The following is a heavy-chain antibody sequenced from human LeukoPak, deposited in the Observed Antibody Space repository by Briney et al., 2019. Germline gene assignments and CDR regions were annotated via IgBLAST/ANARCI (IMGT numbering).Heavy chain of an antibody. J-gene: IGHJ6*03. V-gene: IGHV3-21*04. CDR1: GFTFSDYT. Sequence: GGSLRLSCAASGFTFSDYTMTWVRQAPGKGLEWVASISSDSSYIDYADSVKGRFTISRDNSKNTLYLQMNSLRAEDTALYYCARVSSFPYYYYMDVWGKGTTVTISS. CDR2: ISSDSSYI. D-gene: IGHD3-3*02. CDR3: ARVSSFPYYYYMDV.